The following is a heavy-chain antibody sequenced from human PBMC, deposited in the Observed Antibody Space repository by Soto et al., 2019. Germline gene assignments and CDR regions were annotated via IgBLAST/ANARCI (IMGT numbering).Heavy chain of an antibody. Sequence: ASENLSLPCSVSGGSLSHKTYFLSWVRQPPGKRLEWVGYVYYSGTTNYNPSLKSRVTISVDLSKNRFSLRLSSVTTADTALYYCARTTAVPNTLRSRYFFDYWGQGTLVTVSS. CDR2: VYYSGTT. V-gene: IGHV4-61*01. CDR1: GGSLSHKTYF. CDR3: ARTTAVPNTLRSRYFFDY. D-gene: IGHD4-17*01. J-gene: IGHJ4*02.